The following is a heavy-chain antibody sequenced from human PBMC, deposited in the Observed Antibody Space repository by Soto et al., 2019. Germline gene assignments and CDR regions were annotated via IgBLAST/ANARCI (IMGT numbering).Heavy chain of an antibody. V-gene: IGHV3-21*01. CDR1: GLTFRSHS. CDR2: ISSSSSYI. J-gene: IGHJ4*02. Sequence: PGGPMRLPCAASGLTFRSHSINWVRKAPGKGLEWVSSISSSSSYIYYADSVKGRFTISRDNSKNTLYLQMNSLRAEDTAVYYCAKARAYYYDSSALGDYWGQGTLVTVSS. D-gene: IGHD3-22*01. CDR3: AKARAYYYDSSALGDY.